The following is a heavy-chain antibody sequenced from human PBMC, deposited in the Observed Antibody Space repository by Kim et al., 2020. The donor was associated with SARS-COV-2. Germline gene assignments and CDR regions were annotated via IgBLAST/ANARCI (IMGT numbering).Heavy chain of an antibody. J-gene: IGHJ4*02. CDR2: IYTSGST. CDR3: ARDLLGFTAIAVAGSGIAE. V-gene: IGHV4-4*07. CDR1: GGSISSYY. Sequence: SETLSLTCTVSGGSISSYYWSWIRQPAGKGLEWIGRIYTSGSTNYNPSLKSRVTMSVDTSKNQFSLKLSSVTAADTAVYYCARDLLGFTAIAVAGSGIAEWGQGTLGTVSS. D-gene: IGHD6-19*01.